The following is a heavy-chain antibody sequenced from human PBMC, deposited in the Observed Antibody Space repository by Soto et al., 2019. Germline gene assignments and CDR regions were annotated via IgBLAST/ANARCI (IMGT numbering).Heavy chain of an antibody. V-gene: IGHV1-18*01. Sequence: ASVKVSCKASGYTFTSYGISWVRQAPGQGLEWMGWISAYNGNTNYAQKLQGRVTMTTDTSTSTAYMELRSLRSDDTAVYYCARDSQPLNYYYYGMDVWGQGTTVTVSS. J-gene: IGHJ6*02. CDR3: ARDSQPLNYYYYGMDV. CDR1: GYTFTSYG. CDR2: ISAYNGNT. D-gene: IGHD6-13*01.